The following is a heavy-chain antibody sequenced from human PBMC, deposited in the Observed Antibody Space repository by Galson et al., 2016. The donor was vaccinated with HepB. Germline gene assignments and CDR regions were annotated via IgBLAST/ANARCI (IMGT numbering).Heavy chain of an antibody. D-gene: IGHD6-13*01. CDR2: IIPVFGTG. CDR3: TRGKGSSWFSGFDY. CDR1: GGTFSSYA. Sequence: SVKVSCKASGGTFSSYAISWVRQAPGQGLEWVGGIIPVFGTGNYAQRFQGRVTITADESTSTACMELTSLRSEDTAVYYCTRGKGSSWFSGFDYWGQGTLVTVSS. J-gene: IGHJ4*02. V-gene: IGHV1-69*13.